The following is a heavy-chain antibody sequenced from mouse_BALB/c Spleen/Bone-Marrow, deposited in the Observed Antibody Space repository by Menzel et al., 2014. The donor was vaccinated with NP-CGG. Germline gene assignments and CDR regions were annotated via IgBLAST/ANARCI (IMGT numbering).Heavy chain of an antibody. V-gene: IGHV1-54*01. D-gene: IGHD2-14*01. CDR1: AYAFTNYL. J-gene: IGHJ3*01. Sequence: QVQLQQSGAELVRPGTSVKVSCKASAYAFTNYLIEWIKKRPGQGLEWIGAINPGSDSSTYNEKFRGKATLTADNSSSTAYMQLSSLTSDDSAVYFCARAIYDKYDDGGPFAYWGQGTLVTVSA. CDR2: INPGSDSS. CDR3: ARAIYDKYDDGGPFAY.